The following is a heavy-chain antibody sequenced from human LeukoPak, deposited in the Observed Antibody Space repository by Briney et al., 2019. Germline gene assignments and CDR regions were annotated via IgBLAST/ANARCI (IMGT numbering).Heavy chain of an antibody. Sequence: GASVKVSCKASGYTFTGYYMHWVRQAPGQGLEWMGWINPNSGGTNYAQKFQGRVTMTRDTSISTAYMELSRLRSDDTAVYYYARDFPSVVGATIGVADYWGQGTLVTVSS. J-gene: IGHJ4*02. CDR2: INPNSGGT. CDR1: GYTFTGYY. CDR3: ARDFPSVVGATIGVADY. D-gene: IGHD1-26*01. V-gene: IGHV1-2*02.